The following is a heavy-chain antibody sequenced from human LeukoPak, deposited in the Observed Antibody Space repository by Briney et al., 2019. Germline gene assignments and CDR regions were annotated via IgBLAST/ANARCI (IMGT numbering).Heavy chain of an antibody. CDR3: ARSGYSYGQPFDY. Sequence: GGSLRLSCAASGFTFSSYAMSWVRQAPGKGLEWVSSISDSADNTYYADSVKGRFTISRDNAKNSLYLQMNSLRAEDTAVYFCARSGYSYGQPFDYWGLGALVTVSS. D-gene: IGHD5-18*01. J-gene: IGHJ4*02. CDR1: GFTFSSYA. CDR2: ISDSADNT. V-gene: IGHV3-23*01.